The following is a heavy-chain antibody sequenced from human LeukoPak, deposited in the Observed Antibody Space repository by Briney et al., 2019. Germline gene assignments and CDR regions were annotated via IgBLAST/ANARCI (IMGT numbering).Heavy chain of an antibody. CDR1: GFTFSSYA. CDR3: ARLMITFGGVIVGGANWFDP. V-gene: IGHV1-69*06. J-gene: IGHJ5*02. CDR2: IIPIFGTA. D-gene: IGHD3-16*02. Sequence: GGSLRLSCAASGFTFSSYAMSWVRQAPGKGLEWMGGIIPIFGTANYAQKFQGRVTITADKSTSTAYMELSSLRSEDTAVYYCARLMITFGGVIVGGANWFDPWGQGTLVTVSS.